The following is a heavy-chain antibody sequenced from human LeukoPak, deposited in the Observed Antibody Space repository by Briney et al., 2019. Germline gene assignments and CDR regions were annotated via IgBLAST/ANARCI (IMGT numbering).Heavy chain of an antibody. CDR3: ARECYGDYGVDY. Sequence: GGSLKLSCAASGFTFSSYSMNWVRQAPGKGPEWVSSISSSSSYIYYADSVKGRFTISRDNAKNSLYLQMNSLRAEDTAVYYCARECYGDYGVDYWGQGTLVTVSS. CDR1: GFTFSSYS. CDR2: ISSSSSYI. V-gene: IGHV3-21*01. D-gene: IGHD4-17*01. J-gene: IGHJ4*02.